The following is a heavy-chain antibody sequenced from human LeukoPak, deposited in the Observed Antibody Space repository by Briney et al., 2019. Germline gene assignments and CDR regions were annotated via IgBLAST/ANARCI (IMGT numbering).Heavy chain of an antibody. V-gene: IGHV4-34*01. CDR3: ARGLLGAAVGRIEY. D-gene: IGHD6-13*01. CDR2: IKHSGST. Sequence: SETLSLTCAVYGGSFSGYYWSWVRQPPGKGLEWDGEIKHSGSTNYNPSLTSRVTISVDTSKNQFSLKLSSVTAADTAVYYCARGLLGAAVGRIEYWGEGTLVTVSS. CDR1: GGSFSGYY. J-gene: IGHJ4*02.